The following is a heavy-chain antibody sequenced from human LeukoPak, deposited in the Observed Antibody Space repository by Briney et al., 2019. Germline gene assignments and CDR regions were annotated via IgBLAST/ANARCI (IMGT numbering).Heavy chain of an antibody. Sequence: SQTLSLTCTLSGGSITSGRYYWTWIRQHPQRGLEWIGYVSYGGSTNYNSSLKSRLTISADTSKNQFYLRLTSVTAADTAVYYCARGLSYYDSSGYYRGDNWFDPWGQGTLVTVSS. V-gene: IGHV4-31*03. CDR3: ARGLSYYDSSGYYRGDNWFDP. J-gene: IGHJ5*02. D-gene: IGHD3-22*01. CDR2: VSYGGST. CDR1: GGSITSGRYY.